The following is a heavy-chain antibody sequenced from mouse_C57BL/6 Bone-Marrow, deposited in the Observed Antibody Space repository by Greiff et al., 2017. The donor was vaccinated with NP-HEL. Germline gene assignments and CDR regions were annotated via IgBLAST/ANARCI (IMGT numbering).Heavy chain of an antibody. CDR2: IYPRSGNT. Sequence: QVQLQQSGAELARPGASVKLSCKASGYTFTSYGISWVKQRTGQGLEWIGEIYPRSGNTYYNEKFKGKATLTADKSSSTAYMELRSLTSEDSAVYFCARSNYYGSSGRFAYWGQGTLVTVSA. CDR3: ARSNYYGSSGRFAY. V-gene: IGHV1-81*01. CDR1: GYTFTSYG. D-gene: IGHD1-1*01. J-gene: IGHJ3*01.